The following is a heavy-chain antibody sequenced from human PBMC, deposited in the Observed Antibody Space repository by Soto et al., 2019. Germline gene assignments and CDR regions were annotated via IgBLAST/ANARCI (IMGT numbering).Heavy chain of an antibody. V-gene: IGHV3-23*01. CDR1: GFTFSSYA. Sequence: GGSLRLSCAASGFTFSSYAMSWVSQAPGKGLEWVSAISGSGGSTYYADSVKGRFTISRDNSKNTLYLQMNSLRAEDTAVYYCAKYSSSWGTNYYYYMDVWGKGTTVTVSS. CDR2: ISGSGGST. CDR3: AKYSSSWGTNYYYYMDV. J-gene: IGHJ6*03. D-gene: IGHD6-6*01.